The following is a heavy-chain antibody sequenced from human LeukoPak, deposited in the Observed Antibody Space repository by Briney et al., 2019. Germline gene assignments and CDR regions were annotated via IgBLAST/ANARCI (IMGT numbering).Heavy chain of an antibody. CDR3: ARDRALGGIDWLLLDY. CDR2: IYYSGST. CDR1: GGSISSYY. D-gene: IGHD3-9*01. Sequence: PSETLSLTCTVSGGSISSYYWGWIRQPPGKGLEWIGYIYYSGSTNYNPSLKSRVTISVDTSKNQFSLKLSSVTAADTAVYYCARDRALGGIDWLLLDYWGQGTLVTVSS. V-gene: IGHV4-59*01. J-gene: IGHJ4*02.